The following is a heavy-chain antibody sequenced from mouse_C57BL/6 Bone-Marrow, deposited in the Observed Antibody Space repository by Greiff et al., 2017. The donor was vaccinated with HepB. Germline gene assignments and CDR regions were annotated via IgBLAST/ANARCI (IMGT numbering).Heavy chain of an antibody. D-gene: IGHD6-1*01. J-gene: IGHJ2*01. CDR2: ISDGGSYT. V-gene: IGHV5-4*01. CDR3: ARDRPLRGYFDY. Sequence: DVQLVESGGGLVKPVGSLKLSCAASGFTFSSYAMSWVRQTPEKRLEWVATISDGGSYTYYPDNVKGRFTISRDNAKNNLYLQMSHLKSEDTAMYYCARDRPLRGYFDYWGQGTTLTVSS. CDR1: GFTFSSYA.